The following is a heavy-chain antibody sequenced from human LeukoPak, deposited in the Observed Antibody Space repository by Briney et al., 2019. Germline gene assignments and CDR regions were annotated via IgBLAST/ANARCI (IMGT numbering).Heavy chain of an antibody. CDR3: VRGQTIDF. J-gene: IGHJ4*02. V-gene: IGHV3-74*03. D-gene: IGHD3-10*01. CDR1: GFTFSDYW. CDR2: IKSDGTGI. Sequence: GRSLRLSCTASGFTFSDYWMYWLRQAPGKGLVWVSRIKSDGTGILYEDFAEGRFTISRDNAKNALYLQMSSLREEDTAVYYCVRGQTIDFWGQGILVTVSS.